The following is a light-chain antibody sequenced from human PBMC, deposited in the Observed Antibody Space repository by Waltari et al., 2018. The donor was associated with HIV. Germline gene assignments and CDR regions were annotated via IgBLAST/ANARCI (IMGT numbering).Light chain of an antibody. Sequence: DIQITQPTFSLSASVGDRVTITCRASKYFSVDLGWYQQKPGKAPKRLIYGASNLESGVPSRFSGSRSGTEFTLTINGLQPEDVAIYYCQQQYTYPRTFGQGTKLDIK. V-gene: IGKV1-17*01. J-gene: IGKJ2*01. CDR2: GAS. CDR1: KYFSVD. CDR3: QQQYTYPRT.